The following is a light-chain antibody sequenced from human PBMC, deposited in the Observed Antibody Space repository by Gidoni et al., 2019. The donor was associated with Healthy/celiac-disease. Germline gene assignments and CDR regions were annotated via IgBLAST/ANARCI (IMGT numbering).Light chain of an antibody. Sequence: QMTPSPPTPSAFVGDRVTTTCRASQSISSWLAWYQQKPGKAPKLLISKASTLESGVPSRFSGSGAGTEFALTISSLQPDDFATYYCKQYSSYSWTFGQGTKVEIK. CDR2: KAS. V-gene: IGKV1-5*03. CDR1: QSISSW. J-gene: IGKJ1*01. CDR3: KQYSSYSWT.